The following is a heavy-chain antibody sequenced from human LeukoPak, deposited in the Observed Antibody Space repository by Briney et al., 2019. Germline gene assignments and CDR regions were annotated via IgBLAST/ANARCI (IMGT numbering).Heavy chain of an antibody. CDR3: ARGMDFWSGYSFDY. Sequence: PGGSLRLSCAASGFTFTMFSMNWLRQAPGKGLEWIAFIRGRSDTTYYADSVQGRFTISRDNAEDSVYLQMNSLRVEDTAVYYCARGMDFWSGYSFDYWGQGTLVTVSS. J-gene: IGHJ4*02. CDR1: GFTFTMFS. CDR2: IRGRSDTT. D-gene: IGHD3-3*01. V-gene: IGHV3-48*01.